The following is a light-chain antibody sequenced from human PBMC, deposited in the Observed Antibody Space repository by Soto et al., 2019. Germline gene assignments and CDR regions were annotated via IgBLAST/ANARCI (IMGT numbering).Light chain of an antibody. Sequence: SVLTQPPSVSASPGQSVAISCTGTSSDVGSYNRVPWYQQPPGTAPKLMIYDVNNRPSGVPDRFSGSKSGNTASLTISGLQAEDEADYYCSSYTISSTYVFGTGTKVTVL. J-gene: IGLJ1*01. CDR3: SSYTISSTYV. CDR1: SSDVGSYNR. CDR2: DVN. V-gene: IGLV2-18*02.